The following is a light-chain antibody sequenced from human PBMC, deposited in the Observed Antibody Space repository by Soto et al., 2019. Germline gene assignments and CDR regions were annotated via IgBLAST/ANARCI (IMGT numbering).Light chain of an antibody. V-gene: IGLV3-12*02. CDR1: NIGTKA. CDR3: SSYTSSSTRV. CDR2: SDD. Sequence: SYELTQPHSVSVATAQMARITCGENNIGTKAAHCFQQRPGQDPVLVIYSDDSRPSGIPERFSASNPGNTATLTISRLEAGDEADYYCSSYTSSSTRVFGGGTQLTVL. J-gene: IGLJ2*01.